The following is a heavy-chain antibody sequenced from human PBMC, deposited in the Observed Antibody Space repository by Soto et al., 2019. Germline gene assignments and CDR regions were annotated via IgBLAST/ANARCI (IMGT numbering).Heavy chain of an antibody. J-gene: IGHJ4*02. CDR2: IYYSGST. Sequence: QVQLQESGPGLVKPSQTLSLTCTVSGGSISSGDYYWSWIRQPPGKGLEWIGYIYYSGSTYYNPSLTSRVSIPLDTSKTQFSLKLSSVTAAGTAVYYCARVGSSMAVRPFDYWGQGTLVTVSS. CDR1: GGSISSGDYY. D-gene: IGHD6-6*01. V-gene: IGHV4-30-4*01. CDR3: ARVGSSMAVRPFDY.